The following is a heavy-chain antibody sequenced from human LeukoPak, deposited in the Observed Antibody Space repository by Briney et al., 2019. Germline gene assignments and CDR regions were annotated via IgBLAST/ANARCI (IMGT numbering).Heavy chain of an antibody. Sequence: GGSLRFSCAASGFTFSSYWMHWVRQAPGKGLVWVSRINTDGSSTSYADSVKGRFTISRDNAKNTLCLQMNSLRAEDTAVYYCARVSSSSWWALDYWGQGTLVTVSS. D-gene: IGHD6-13*01. J-gene: IGHJ4*02. CDR1: GFTFSSYW. V-gene: IGHV3-74*01. CDR3: ARVSSSSWWALDY. CDR2: INTDGSST.